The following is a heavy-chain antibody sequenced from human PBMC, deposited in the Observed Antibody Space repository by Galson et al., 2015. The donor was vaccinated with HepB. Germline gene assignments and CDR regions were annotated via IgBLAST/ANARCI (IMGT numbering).Heavy chain of an antibody. CDR1: GFTFSTYS. Sequence: SLRLSCAASGFTFSTYSMHWVRQAPGKGLEWVAFSSHDGNNENYADSLKGRFTVSRDNSKNSLDLQMNSLRTEDTAVYYCAREGGPPSYAGVGLDVWGRGTTVTVSS. CDR2: SSHDGNNE. D-gene: IGHD2-8*01. CDR3: AREGGPPSYAGVGLDV. V-gene: IGHV3-30*04. J-gene: IGHJ6*02.